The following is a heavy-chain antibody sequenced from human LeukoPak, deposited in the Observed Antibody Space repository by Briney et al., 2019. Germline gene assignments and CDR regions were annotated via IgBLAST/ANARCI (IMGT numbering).Heavy chain of an antibody. V-gene: IGHV1-2*02. CDR2: INPNSGDS. D-gene: IGHD6-6*01. CDR3: ARGRGTSSFDY. J-gene: IGHJ4*02. CDR1: EYTFTTYY. Sequence: GASVKVSCKASEYTFTTYYFHWVRQAPGQGLEWMGWINPNSGDSECTEKFQDRVTMTRDTSISTVYMELSRLRYDDTAVYYCARGRGTSSFDYWGQGTLVTVSS.